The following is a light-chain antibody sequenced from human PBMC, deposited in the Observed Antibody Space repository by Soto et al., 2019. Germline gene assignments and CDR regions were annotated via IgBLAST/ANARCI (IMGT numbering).Light chain of an antibody. J-gene: IGLJ2*01. CDR1: SSDVGGYNY. CDR2: EVS. Sequence: QSALTQPPSASGSPGQSVTISCTGTSSDVGGYNYVSWYQQHPGKAPKLMISEVSKRPSGVPDRFSGSKSGNTASLTVSVLQAEDEADYYCSSFAGNNNVVFGGGTKVTVL. V-gene: IGLV2-8*01. CDR3: SSFAGNNNVV.